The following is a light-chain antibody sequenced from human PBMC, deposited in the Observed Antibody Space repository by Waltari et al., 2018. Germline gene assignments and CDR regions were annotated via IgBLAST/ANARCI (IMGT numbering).Light chain of an antibody. Sequence: QSVLTQPPSVSGAPGQRVTISCTGSSSNIGAGYDVHWYQQLPGTAPKLLIYGKLNRPSGVPDRFSGSQSGTSPSLAITGLLAEDEGDYYCQSYDRSLSGWVFGGGTKLTVL. J-gene: IGLJ3*02. CDR2: GKL. V-gene: IGLV1-40*01. CDR3: QSYDRSLSGWV. CDR1: SSNIGAGYD.